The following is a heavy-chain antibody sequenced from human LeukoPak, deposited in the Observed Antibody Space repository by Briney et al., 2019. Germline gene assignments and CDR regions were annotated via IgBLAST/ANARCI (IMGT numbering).Heavy chain of an antibody. CDR3: ARHAPLAAAGNAEGFDY. CDR1: GGSISSYY. J-gene: IGHJ4*02. Sequence: SETLSLTCTVSGGSISSYYWSWIRQPPGKGLEWIGYIYYSGSTNYNPSLKSRVTISVDTSKNQFSLKLSSVTAADTAVYYCARHAPLAAAGNAEGFDYWGQGTLVTVSS. D-gene: IGHD6-13*01. CDR2: IYYSGST. V-gene: IGHV4-59*08.